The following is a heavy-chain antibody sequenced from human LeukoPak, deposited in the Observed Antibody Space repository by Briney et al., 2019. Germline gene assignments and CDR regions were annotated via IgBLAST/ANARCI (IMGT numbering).Heavy chain of an antibody. J-gene: IGHJ3*02. V-gene: IGHV3-23*01. D-gene: IGHD3-3*01. CDR1: GFTFSNYA. Sequence: SGGSLRLSCAASGFTFSNYAMSWVRQAPGKGLEWVSAIGDSGGRTYYADSVKGRFTISRDNAKNSLYLQMNSLRAEDTAVYYCARAEAGYYDFWPAGAFDIWGQGTMVTVSS. CDR2: IGDSGGRT. CDR3: ARAEAGYYDFWPAGAFDI.